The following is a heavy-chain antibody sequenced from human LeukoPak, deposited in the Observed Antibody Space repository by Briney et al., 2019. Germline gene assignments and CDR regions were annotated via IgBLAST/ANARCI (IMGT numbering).Heavy chain of an antibody. CDR3: AKDGSWSCTD. V-gene: IGHV3-30*02. J-gene: IGHJ4*02. Sequence: GGSLRLSCAASGFTFSSYAMHWVRQGPGKGLEWVAYVAHHGSNKYYADSVKGRFTISRDNSKRTLYLQMNNLRADDTAVYYCAKDGSWSCTDWGQGALVTVSS. CDR1: GFTFSSYA. CDR2: VAHHGSNK. D-gene: IGHD2-8*02.